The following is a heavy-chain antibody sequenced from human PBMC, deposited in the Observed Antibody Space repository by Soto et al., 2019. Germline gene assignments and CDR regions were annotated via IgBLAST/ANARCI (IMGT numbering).Heavy chain of an antibody. CDR2: VYGDDDK. D-gene: IGHD3-10*02. Sequence: QITLKESGPPLVKPTQTLTLTCTFSGFSLTTSGVGVGWIRQPPGKALEWLALVYGDDDKRYTPSLKSRLTITTDTATNQVVYTMTTMDPVETATDFCARVIFGGYVGAFDVWGQGTMVTVSS. J-gene: IGHJ3*01. V-gene: IGHV2-5*02. CDR3: ARVIFGGYVGAFDV. CDR1: GFSLTTSGVG.